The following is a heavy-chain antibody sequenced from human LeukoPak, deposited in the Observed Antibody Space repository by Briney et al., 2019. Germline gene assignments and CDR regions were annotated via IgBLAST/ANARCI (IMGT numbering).Heavy chain of an antibody. CDR3: ARAPMVRGVIANWFDP. D-gene: IGHD3-10*01. J-gene: IGHJ5*02. Sequence: ASVKVSCKASGYTFTSYDINWVRQATGQGLEWMGWMNPNSGNTGYAQKFQGRVTMTRNTSISTGYMELSSLRSEDTAVYYCARAPMVRGVIANWFDPWGQGTLVTVSS. V-gene: IGHV1-8*01. CDR1: GYTFTSYD. CDR2: MNPNSGNT.